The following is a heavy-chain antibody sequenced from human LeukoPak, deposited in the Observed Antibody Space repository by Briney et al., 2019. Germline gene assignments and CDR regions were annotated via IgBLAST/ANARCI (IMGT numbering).Heavy chain of an antibody. CDR2: VNPNSGDT. CDR3: ARSALYSSSSFAFDI. Sequence: ASVKVSCKPSGYSFNIYEINWVRQATGQGLEWMGWVNPNSGDTDYAQKFQGRLTMTRNTSISTAYMELSGLRLEDTAVYYCARSALYSSSSFAFDIWGQGTMVTVSS. D-gene: IGHD6-6*01. CDR1: GYSFNIYE. J-gene: IGHJ3*02. V-gene: IGHV1-8*01.